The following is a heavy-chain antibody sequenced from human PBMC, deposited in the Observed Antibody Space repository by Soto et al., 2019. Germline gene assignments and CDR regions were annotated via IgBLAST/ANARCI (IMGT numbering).Heavy chain of an antibody. J-gene: IGHJ3*02. CDR1: GFSFSTYE. CDR2: ISKNGIDI. D-gene: IGHD3-10*01. Sequence: EVQLVESGGGLVQPGGSLRLSCAASGFSFSTYEMNWVRQAPGKGLEWVSYISKNGIDIYYADSVKGRFTISRDNANNSLVLQMNSLRAEDTAVYYCAPHKSGSFNIGAFDIWGQGTMVTVSS. V-gene: IGHV3-48*03. CDR3: APHKSGSFNIGAFDI.